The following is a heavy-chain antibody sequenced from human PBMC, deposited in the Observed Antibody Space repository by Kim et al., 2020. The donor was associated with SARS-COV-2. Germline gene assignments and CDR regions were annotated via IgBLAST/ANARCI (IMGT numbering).Heavy chain of an antibody. J-gene: IGHJ6*02. V-gene: IGHV1-2*02. CDR3: ARCPSVYYEMDV. CDR1: GYTFTAYY. CDR2: IDPNRGGT. Sequence: ASVKVSCKPSGYTFTAYYLHWLRQAPGQGLEWMGWIDPNRGGTNFAHKFQGRGTKTTDTSVTTAYMELSRLESDDTAVYYCARCPSVYYEMDVWGQGTTVTVSS.